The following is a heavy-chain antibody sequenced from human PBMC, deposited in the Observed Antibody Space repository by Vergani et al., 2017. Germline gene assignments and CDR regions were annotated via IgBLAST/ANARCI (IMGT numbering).Heavy chain of an antibody. J-gene: IGHJ4*02. D-gene: IGHD3-22*01. Sequence: EVQLVESGGGLVQPGGSLRLSCAASGFTFSSYWMHWVRQAPGKGLVWVARINSDGSSKNYADSVKGRFTISRDNAKNTLYLQMNSLRAEDTAVYYCAREDGHYYDSSGYYDYWGQGTLVTVSS. V-gene: IGHV3-74*01. CDR3: AREDGHYYDSSGYYDY. CDR1: GFTFSSYW. CDR2: INSDGSSK.